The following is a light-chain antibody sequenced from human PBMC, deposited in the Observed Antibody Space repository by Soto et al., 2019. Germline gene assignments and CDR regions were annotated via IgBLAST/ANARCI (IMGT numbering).Light chain of an antibody. J-gene: IGKJ5*01. V-gene: IGKV4-1*01. Sequence: DIVMTQSPDSLAVSLGERATINCKSSQNILYSSNNKNYLAWYQHKPGQPPKLLIYWASTRESGVPDRFSGSGSGTDFTLTISSLQAEDVAVYYCQQYYGTSITFRQGTRLEIK. CDR1: QNILYSSNNKNY. CDR2: WAS. CDR3: QQYYGTSIT.